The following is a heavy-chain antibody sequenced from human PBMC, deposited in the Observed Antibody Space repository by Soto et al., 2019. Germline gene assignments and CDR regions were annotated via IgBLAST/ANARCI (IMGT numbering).Heavy chain of an antibody. CDR2: ITSSSNYI. CDR3: VRGSDSGTYPFDS. Sequence: EVQLMESGGGLVKPGGSLRLSCAASGFIFTTFSMNWVRQTPGKGLEWVSSITSSSNYIYYAESVRGRFTISRDNGNKSLVLRMSNLRAADTAVDFCVRGSDSGTYPFDSWAQGTLVTVSS. D-gene: IGHD1-26*01. CDR1: GFIFTTFS. J-gene: IGHJ4*02. V-gene: IGHV3-21*01.